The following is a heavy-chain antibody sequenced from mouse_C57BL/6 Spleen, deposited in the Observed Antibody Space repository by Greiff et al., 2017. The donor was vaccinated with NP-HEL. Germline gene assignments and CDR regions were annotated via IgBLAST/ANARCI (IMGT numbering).Heavy chain of an antibody. CDR3: ARWDGQTFDY. V-gene: IGHV1-82*01. J-gene: IGHJ2*01. CDR1: GYAFSSSW. CDR2: IYPGDGDT. D-gene: IGHD2-3*01. Sequence: QVQLQQSGPELVKPGASVKISCKASGYAFSSSWMNWVKQRPGKGLEWIGRIYPGDGDTNYNGKFKGKATLTADKSSSTAYMQLSSLTSEDSAVYFCARWDGQTFDYWGQGTTLTVSS.